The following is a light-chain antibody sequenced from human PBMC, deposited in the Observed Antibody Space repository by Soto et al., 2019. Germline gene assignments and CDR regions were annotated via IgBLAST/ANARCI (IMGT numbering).Light chain of an antibody. CDR2: DAS. Sequence: EFVLTQSPGTLSLSPGERATLSCRASQTVRNNYLAWYQQKPGQAPRLLIYDASRRATGIPDRFSGGGSGTDFTLTISRLEPEDFAVYYWQQFSSYPLTFGGGTKVDIK. V-gene: IGKV3-20*01. CDR3: QQFSSYPLT. CDR1: QTVRNNY. J-gene: IGKJ4*01.